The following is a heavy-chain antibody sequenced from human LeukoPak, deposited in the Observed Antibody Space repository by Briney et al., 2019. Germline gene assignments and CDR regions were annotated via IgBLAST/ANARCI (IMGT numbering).Heavy chain of an antibody. Sequence: SGGSLRLSCAASGFTFSSHSMNWVRQAPGKGLEWVSYISSSSSTIYYADSVKGRFTISRDNAKNSLYLQMNSLRAEDTAVYYCASFMSPHDAFDIWGQGTMVTVSS. V-gene: IGHV3-48*04. J-gene: IGHJ3*02. CDR1: GFTFSSHS. CDR3: ASFMSPHDAFDI. CDR2: ISSSSSTI.